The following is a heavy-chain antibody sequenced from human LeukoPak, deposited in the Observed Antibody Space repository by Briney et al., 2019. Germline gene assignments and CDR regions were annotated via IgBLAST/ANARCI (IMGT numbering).Heavy chain of an antibody. D-gene: IGHD3-10*01. Sequence: GGPLRLSCAASGFTFSDYYMSWIRQAPGKGLEWVSYISSSSSYTNYADSVKGRFTISRDNAKNSLYLQMNSLRAEDTAVYYCATEFSHYYGSGSYRYYFDYWGQGTLVTVSS. CDR2: ISSSSSYT. CDR3: ATEFSHYYGSGSYRYYFDY. CDR1: GFTFSDYY. V-gene: IGHV3-11*06. J-gene: IGHJ4*02.